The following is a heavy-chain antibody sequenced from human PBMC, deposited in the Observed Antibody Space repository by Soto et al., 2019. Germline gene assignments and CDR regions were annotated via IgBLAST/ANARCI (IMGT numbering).Heavy chain of an antibody. CDR2: IYYSGGT. Sequence: PSDTLSLTCTVSGVSISSSSYYWGWIRQPPGKGLEWIGSIYYSGGTYYNPSLKSRVTISVDTSKNQFSLKLSSVTAADTAVYYCARLGIFIQDAFDIWGQGTMVPVSS. CDR3: ARLGIFIQDAFDI. CDR1: GVSISSSSYY. D-gene: IGHD2-15*01. J-gene: IGHJ3*02. V-gene: IGHV4-39*01.